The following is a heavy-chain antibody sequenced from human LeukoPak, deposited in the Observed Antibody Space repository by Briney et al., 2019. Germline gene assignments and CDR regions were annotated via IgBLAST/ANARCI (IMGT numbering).Heavy chain of an antibody. CDR2: IYPGDSDT. J-gene: IGHJ6*02. CDR3: ARLGTVTTSYYYGMDV. Sequence: GESLKISCKGSGYSFTSYWIGWVRQMPGNGLEWMGIIYPGDSDTRYSPSFQGQVTISADKSISTAYLQWSSLKASDTAMYYCARLGTVTTSYYYGMDVWGQGTTVTVSS. D-gene: IGHD1-1*01. V-gene: IGHV5-51*01. CDR1: GYSFTSYW.